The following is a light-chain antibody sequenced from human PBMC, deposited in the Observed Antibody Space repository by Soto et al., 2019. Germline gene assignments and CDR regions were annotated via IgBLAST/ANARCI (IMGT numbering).Light chain of an antibody. V-gene: IGKV2-28*01. CDR3: MQALQSRT. CDR2: MVS. Sequence: DIVLTQSPLSLPVTPGEPASISCRSSQSLLHSNGHTYLDWYLQKPGQSPQLLIYMVSNRASGVSDRFSGSGSGTDFTLKISRVEAEDVGVYYCMQALQSRTFGQGTKLEIK. J-gene: IGKJ2*01. CDR1: QSLLHSNGHTY.